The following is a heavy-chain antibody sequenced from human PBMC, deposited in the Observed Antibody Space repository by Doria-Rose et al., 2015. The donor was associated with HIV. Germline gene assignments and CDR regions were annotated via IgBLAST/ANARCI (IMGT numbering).Heavy chain of an antibody. CDR1: GSSVSSRGYY. CDR3: ARMGSYRELDY. D-gene: IGHD3-3*01. V-gene: IGHV4-31*03. J-gene: IGHJ4*02. Sequence: VKPSGTLSLTCRLSGSSVSSRGYYWNWIRQVPGKGLESLGYTYYTGTSDYSPSLKGRLNMAVDTSKNQFSLKLSFVTVADTAVYYCARMGSYRELDYWGQGALVSVSA. CDR2: TYYTGTS.